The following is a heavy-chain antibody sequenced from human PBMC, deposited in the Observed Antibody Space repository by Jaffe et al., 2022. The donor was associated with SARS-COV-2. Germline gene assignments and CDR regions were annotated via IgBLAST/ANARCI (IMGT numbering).Heavy chain of an antibody. D-gene: IGHD4-4*01. Sequence: QVQLQESGPGLVRPSETLSLTCTVSRGSVSSDNHYWSWIRQPPGKGLEWIAYIFKSGNTEYNPSLKSRVTMSVDTSKNQLSLKLTSVTAADTAVYFCATRPADSSFLPYFDYWGQGALVTVSS. V-gene: IGHV4-61*01. CDR3: ATRPADSSFLPYFDY. CDR2: IFKSGNT. J-gene: IGHJ4*02. CDR1: RGSVSSDNHY.